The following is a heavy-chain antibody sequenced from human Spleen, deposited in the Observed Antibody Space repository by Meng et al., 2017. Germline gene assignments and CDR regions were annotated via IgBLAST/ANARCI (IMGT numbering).Heavy chain of an antibody. V-gene: IGHV3-30*03. J-gene: IGHJ5*02. CDR3: ACCRMTLFNWFDP. CDR2: ISYDGSNK. D-gene: IGHD2-15*01. Sequence: GGSLRLSCAASGFTFSSYEMNWVRQAPGKGLEWVAVISYDGSNKYYTDSVEGRFTISRDNSKSRLYLQMNSLRAEDTAVCYCACCRMTLFNWFDPWGPGTLVTVSS. CDR1: GFTFSSYE.